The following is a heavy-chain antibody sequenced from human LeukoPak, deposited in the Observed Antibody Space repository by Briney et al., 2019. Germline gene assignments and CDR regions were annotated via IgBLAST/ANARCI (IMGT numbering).Heavy chain of an antibody. D-gene: IGHD4-17*01. J-gene: IGHJ5*02. CDR1: GYTFTSYG. CDR3: ARTTVTMSNWFDP. CDR2: ISAYNGNT. V-gene: IGHV1-18*01. Sequence: ASVKVPCKASGYTFTSYGISWVRQAPGQGLEWMGWISAYNGNTNYVQKLQGRVTMTTDTSTSTAYMELRSLRSDDTAVYYCARTTVTMSNWFDPWGQGTLVTVSS.